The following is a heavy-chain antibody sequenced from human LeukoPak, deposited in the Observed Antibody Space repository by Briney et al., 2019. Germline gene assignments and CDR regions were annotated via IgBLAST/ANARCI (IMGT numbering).Heavy chain of an antibody. CDR1: GYTFTSYG. J-gene: IGHJ5*02. V-gene: IGHV1-18*01. D-gene: IGHD3-10*01. CDR3: AREAGIDYYGSGSRGWFDP. CDR2: ISAYNGNT. Sequence: GASVKVSCKASGYTFTSYGISWVRQAPGQGLEWMGWISAYNGNTNYAQKLQGRVTMITDTSTSTAYMELRSLRSDDTAVYYCAREAGIDYYGSGSRGWFDPWGQGTLVTVSS.